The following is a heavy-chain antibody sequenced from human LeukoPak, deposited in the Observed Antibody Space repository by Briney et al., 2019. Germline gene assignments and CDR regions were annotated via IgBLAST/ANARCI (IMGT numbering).Heavy chain of an antibody. D-gene: IGHD2-15*01. Sequence: GGSLRLSCAASGFTFSSYNMNWVRQAPGKGLEWVSSISSSSSYIYYADSVKGRFTISRDNAKNSLYLQMNSLRAEDTAVYYCASTLKGGFHYYGMDVWGQGTTVTVSS. CDR2: ISSSSSYI. CDR3: ASTLKGGFHYYGMDV. J-gene: IGHJ6*02. CDR1: GFTFSSYN. V-gene: IGHV3-21*01.